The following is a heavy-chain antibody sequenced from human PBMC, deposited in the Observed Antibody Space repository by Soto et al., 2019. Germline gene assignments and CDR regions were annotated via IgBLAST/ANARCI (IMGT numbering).Heavy chain of an antibody. CDR1: GFTFTNSA. Sequence: SVKVSCKASGFTFTNSAVQWVRQARGQRLEWMGWIDVGSGNTNYAQKFQDRVTITRDMSTSTAYMELSRLRSDDTAVYYCASNYLYYYGSGNTNYYGMDVWGQGTTVTVSS. CDR2: IDVGSGNT. V-gene: IGHV1-58*01. D-gene: IGHD3-10*01. CDR3: ASNYLYYYGSGNTNYYGMDV. J-gene: IGHJ6*02.